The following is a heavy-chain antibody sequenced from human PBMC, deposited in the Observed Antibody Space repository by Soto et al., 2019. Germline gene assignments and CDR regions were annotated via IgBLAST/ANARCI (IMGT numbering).Heavy chain of an antibody. CDR2: INHSGST. CDR3: ARGRIPATFVTSGRRWFDP. J-gene: IGHJ5*02. CDR1: GGSFSGYY. V-gene: IGHV4-34*01. Sequence: QVQLQQWGAGLLKPSETLSLTCAVYGGSFSGYYWSWIRQPPGKGLEWIGEINHSGSTNYNPSLKSRVTISVDTSKNQFSLKLSSVTAADTAVYYCARGRIPATFVTSGRRWFDPWGQGTLVTVSS. D-gene: IGHD3-16*01.